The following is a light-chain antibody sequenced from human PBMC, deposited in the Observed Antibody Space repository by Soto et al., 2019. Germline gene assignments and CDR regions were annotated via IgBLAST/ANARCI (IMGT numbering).Light chain of an antibody. V-gene: IGKV3D-11*02. CDR3: QQRYNWPRT. Sequence: EIVMTQSPATVSVSPGESATLSCRASQSVRSNLAWYQQKPGQAPRLLIYDVSNRATGIPARFSGSGPGTDFTLTISSLEPEDFAVYYCQQRYNWPRTFGQGTKVDI. CDR1: QSVRSN. CDR2: DVS. J-gene: IGKJ1*01.